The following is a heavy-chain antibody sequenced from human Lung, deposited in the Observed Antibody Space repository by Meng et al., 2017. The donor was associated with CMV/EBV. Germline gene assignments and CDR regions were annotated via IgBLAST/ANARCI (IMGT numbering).Heavy chain of an antibody. CDR3: ARGGYQLLVYYYYYGMDV. V-gene: IGHV1-69*05. CDR2: IIPIFGTA. J-gene: IGHJ6*04. Sequence: SXXVSXKASGGTFSSYAISWVRQAPGQGLEWMGGIIPIFGTANYAQKFQGRVTITTDESTSTAYMELSSLRSEDTAVYYCARGGYQLLVYYYYYGMDVWXTGNTV. D-gene: IGHD2-2*01. CDR1: GGTFSSYA.